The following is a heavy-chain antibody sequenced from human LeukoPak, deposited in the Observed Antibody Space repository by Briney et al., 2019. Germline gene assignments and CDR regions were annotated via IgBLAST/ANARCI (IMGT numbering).Heavy chain of an antibody. CDR1: GFTFGGYW. J-gene: IGHJ5*02. V-gene: IGHV3-7*05. CDR2: INQDGSGK. D-gene: IGHD3-16*01. Sequence: GGSLRLSCAASGFTFGGYWMAWARHAPGRGLEWVAHINQDGSGKNYVDPVKGRFTISRDNAKNSVYLQMDTLRAEDTAVYYCARDDYLGSWGQGTLVTVSS. CDR3: ARDDYLGS.